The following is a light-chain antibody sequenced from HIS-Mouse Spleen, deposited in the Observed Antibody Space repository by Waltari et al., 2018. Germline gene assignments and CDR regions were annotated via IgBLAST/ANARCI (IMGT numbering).Light chain of an antibody. J-gene: IGLJ3*02. V-gene: IGLV2-8*01. CDR3: SSYAGSNNWV. Sequence: QSALTQPPSASGSPGQSVTISCTGTSTDVGGYYYVSWYQQHPGKAPKLMIYEVSKRPSGVPDRFSGSKSGNTASLTVSGLQAEDEADYYCSSYAGSNNWVFGGGTKLTVL. CDR1: STDVGGYYY. CDR2: EVS.